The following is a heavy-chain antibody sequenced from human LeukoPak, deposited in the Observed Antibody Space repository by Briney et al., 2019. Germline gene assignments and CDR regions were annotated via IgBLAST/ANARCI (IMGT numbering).Heavy chain of an antibody. CDR2: INHSGST. Sequence: PSETLSLTCAVYGGSFSGYYWSWIRQPPGKGLEWIWEINHSGSTNYNPSLKSQVTISVDTSKNQFSLKLSSVTAADTAVYYCAISSGYLNYWGQGTLVTVSS. CDR3: AISSGYLNY. J-gene: IGHJ4*02. CDR1: GGSFSGYY. V-gene: IGHV4-34*01. D-gene: IGHD3-22*01.